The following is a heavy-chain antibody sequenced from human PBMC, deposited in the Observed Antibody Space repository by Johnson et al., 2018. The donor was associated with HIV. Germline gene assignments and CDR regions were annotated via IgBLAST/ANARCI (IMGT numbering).Heavy chain of an antibody. CDR3: AREYEAFDV. CDR2: ISYDGSNK. J-gene: IGHJ3*01. CDR1: GFTFSSYA. Sequence: QMQLVESGGGVVQPGRSLRLSCAASGFTFSSYAMHWVRQAPGKGLEWVAVISYDGSNKYYADSVKGRFTISRDNAKNSLYLQMNSLRAEDTAVYYCAREYEAFDVWGQGTMVTVSS. V-gene: IGHV3-30*04.